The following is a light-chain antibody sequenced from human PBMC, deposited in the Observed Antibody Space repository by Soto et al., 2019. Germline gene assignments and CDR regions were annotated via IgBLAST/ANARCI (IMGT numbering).Light chain of an antibody. J-gene: IGKJ1*01. CDR3: RQYYPYPPA. CDR2: AAS. CDR1: QEISSY. Sequence: AIRVTQSTSSLCAATGDCSSMRSPDHQEISSYLAWYQQKPGKAPKLLIYAASTLQSGVPSRFSGSGSGRHMTLTFGCVKSEDPASCSWRQYYPYPPALGQGNKVDIK. V-gene: IGKV1-8*01.